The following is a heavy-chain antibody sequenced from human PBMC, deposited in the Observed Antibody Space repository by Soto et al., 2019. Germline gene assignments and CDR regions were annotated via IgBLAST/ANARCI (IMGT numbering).Heavy chain of an antibody. CDR2: IYYSGST. CDR3: ARVGTIFGVVIYFDAFDI. J-gene: IGHJ3*02. V-gene: IGHV4-59*01. D-gene: IGHD3-3*01. Sequence: QVQLQESGPGLVKPSETLSLTCTVSGGSISSYYWSWIRQPPGKGLEWIGYIYYSGSTNYNPSLKSRVTISVDTSKNQFSLKLSSVTAADTAVYYCARVGTIFGVVIYFDAFDIWGQGTMVTVSS. CDR1: GGSISSYY.